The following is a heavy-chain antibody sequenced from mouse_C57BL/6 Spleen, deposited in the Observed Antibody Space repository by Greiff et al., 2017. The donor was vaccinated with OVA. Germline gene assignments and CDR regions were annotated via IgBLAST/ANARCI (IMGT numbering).Heavy chain of an antibody. V-gene: IGHV14-4*01. CDR3: TTSPYDYEAWFAY. CDR1: GFNIKDDY. CDR2: IDPENGDT. Sequence: EVQLQQSGAELVRPGASVKLSCTASGFNIKDDYMHWVKQRPEQGLEWIGWIDPENGDTEYASKFQGKATITADTSSNTAYLQLSSLTSEDTAVYYCTTSPYDYEAWFAYWGQGTLVTVSA. D-gene: IGHD2-4*01. J-gene: IGHJ3*01.